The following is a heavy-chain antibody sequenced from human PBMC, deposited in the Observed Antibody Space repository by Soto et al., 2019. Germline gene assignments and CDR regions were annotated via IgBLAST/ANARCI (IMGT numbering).Heavy chain of an antibody. CDR1: GGYIISSSGY. CDR2: IYYSGST. D-gene: IGHD6-13*01. J-gene: IGHJ5*02. CDR3: ARQDESASYSSSWCIPSIYNWFDP. Sequence: SVTQSLTWTVSGGYIISSSGYWGWIRKPPGKGLEWIGSIYYSGSTYYNPSLKSRVTISVDTSKNQFSLKLSSVTAADTAVYYCARQDESASYSSSWCIPSIYNWFDPWGQGTLVTVSS. V-gene: IGHV4-39*01.